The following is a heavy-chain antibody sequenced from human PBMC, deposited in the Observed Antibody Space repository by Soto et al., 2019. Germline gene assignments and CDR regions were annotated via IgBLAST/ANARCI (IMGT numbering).Heavy chain of an antibody. V-gene: IGHV1-69*02. CDR3: ASSYGSGYRAFDY. CDR1: GDTFNFYS. D-gene: IGHD3-10*01. J-gene: IGHJ4*02. Sequence: QVQLVQSGAEVKRPGSSVKVSCKASGDTFNFYSINWVRQAPGVGLEWVGRVNPILSMSNYAQRLQGRVTMTADKSTSTAYMKLRSLRSEDTAIYYCASSYGSGYRAFDYWGQGALVTVSS. CDR2: VNPILSMS.